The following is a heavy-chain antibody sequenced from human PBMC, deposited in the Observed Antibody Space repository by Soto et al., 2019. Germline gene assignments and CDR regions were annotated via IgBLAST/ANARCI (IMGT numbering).Heavy chain of an antibody. Sequence: QVQLQQWGAGLLKPSETLSLTCAVYGGSFSGYYWSWIRQPPGKGLEWMGEINHSGSTNYNPSLKSRVNISVDTSKNQFSLKLSSVTAADTAVYYCARATPLYDYIWGSYRHDAFDIWGQGTMVTVSS. J-gene: IGHJ3*02. V-gene: IGHV4-34*01. CDR3: ARATPLYDYIWGSYRHDAFDI. D-gene: IGHD3-16*02. CDR2: INHSGST. CDR1: GGSFSGYY.